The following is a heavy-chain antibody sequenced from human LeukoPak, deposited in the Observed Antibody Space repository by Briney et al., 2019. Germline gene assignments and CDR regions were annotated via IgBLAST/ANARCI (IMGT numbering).Heavy chain of an antibody. CDR2: IRYDGSNK. Sequence: GGSLRLSCAASGFTFSSYSMNWVRQAPGKGLEWVAFIRYDGSNKYYADSVKGRFTISRDNSKNTLYLQMNSLRAEDTAVYYCAKDWNYGRYYYYYYYMDVWGKGTTVTVSS. CDR1: GFTFSSYS. CDR3: AKDWNYGRYYYYYYYMDV. J-gene: IGHJ6*03. D-gene: IGHD1-7*01. V-gene: IGHV3-30*02.